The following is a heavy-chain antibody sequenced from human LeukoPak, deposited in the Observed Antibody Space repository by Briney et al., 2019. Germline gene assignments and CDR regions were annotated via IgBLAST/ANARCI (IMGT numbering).Heavy chain of an antibody. J-gene: IGHJ6*03. D-gene: IGHD3-22*01. CDR1: GDSIRNHY. V-gene: IGHV4-59*11. CDR3: ARTALRISSGYYYVGFNYYMDV. CDR2: IYNSGST. Sequence: SETLSLTCTVSGDSIRNHYWSWIRQPPGKGLKRIGYIYNSGSTNYSPSLKSRVTISVDTSKNQFSLKLSSVTAADTAVYYCARTALRISSGYYYVGFNYYMDVWGKGTTVTISS.